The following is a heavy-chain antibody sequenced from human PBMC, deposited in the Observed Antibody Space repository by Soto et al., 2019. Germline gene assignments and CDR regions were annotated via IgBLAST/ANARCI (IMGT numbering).Heavy chain of an antibody. Sequence: SLKVSCKAAGCTFSSYAISWVRQAPGQGLEWMGGIIPIFGTANYAQKFQGRVTITADESTSTAYMELSSLRSEDTAVYYCARDSYDSSGSGYYGMDVWGQGTTVTVS. CDR1: GCTFSSYA. CDR2: IIPIFGTA. D-gene: IGHD3-22*01. CDR3: ARDSYDSSGSGYYGMDV. J-gene: IGHJ6*02. V-gene: IGHV1-69*13.